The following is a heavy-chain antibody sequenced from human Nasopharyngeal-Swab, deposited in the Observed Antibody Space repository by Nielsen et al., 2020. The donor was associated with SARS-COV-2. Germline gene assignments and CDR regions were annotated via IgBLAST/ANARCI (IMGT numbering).Heavy chain of an antibody. J-gene: IGHJ6*02. CDR1: GSTFSSYG. D-gene: IGHD2-15*01. CDR2: ISYDGSNK. CDR3: AKDEGPVVVVAAGDYYYGMDV. V-gene: IGHV3-30*18. Sequence: GGSLRLSCAASGSTFSSYGMHWVRQAPGKGLEWVSVISYDGSNKCYADSVKGRFTISRDNSKNTLYVQMNSLRAEDTAVYYCAKDEGPVVVVAAGDYYYGMDVWGQGTTVTVSS.